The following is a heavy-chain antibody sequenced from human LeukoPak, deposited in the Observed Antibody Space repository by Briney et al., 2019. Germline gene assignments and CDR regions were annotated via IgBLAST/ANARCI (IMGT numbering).Heavy chain of an antibody. CDR2: ISYDGINK. Sequence: GGSLRLSCAASGFTFSSYGMHWVRQAPGKGLEWVAVISYDGINKYYADSVKGRFTISRDNSKNTLYLQMNSLRAEDTAVYYCAKDDSSGYYLDYFDYWGQGTLVTVSS. D-gene: IGHD3-22*01. CDR1: GFTFSSYG. V-gene: IGHV3-30*18. CDR3: AKDDSSGYYLDYFDY. J-gene: IGHJ4*02.